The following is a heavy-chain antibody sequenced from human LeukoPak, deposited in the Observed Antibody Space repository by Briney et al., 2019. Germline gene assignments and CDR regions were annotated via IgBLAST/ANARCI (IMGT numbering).Heavy chain of an antibody. J-gene: IGHJ4*02. CDR2: ISSSSTYI. CDR1: GXSFSSYT. Sequence: KPGGSLRLSSAASGXSFSSYTMNWVRQAPGKGLEWVSIISSSSTYIYYADSVKGRFTISRDNAKNALYLQMNSLRVEDTAVYYCARDGRCGGDCYASWGQGTLVTVSS. V-gene: IGHV3-21*01. D-gene: IGHD2-21*02. CDR3: ARDGRCGGDCYAS.